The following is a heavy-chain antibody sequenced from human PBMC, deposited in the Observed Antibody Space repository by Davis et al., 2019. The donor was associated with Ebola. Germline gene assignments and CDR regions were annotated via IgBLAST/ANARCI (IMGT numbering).Heavy chain of an antibody. CDR3: AREPKSSGYYYAFDI. J-gene: IGHJ3*02. D-gene: IGHD3-22*01. CDR1: GFTFSSYA. CDR2: ISGSGGST. V-gene: IGHV3-23*01. Sequence: GESLKISCAASGFTFSSYAMSWVRQAPGKGLEWVSAISGSGGSTYYADSVKGRFTISRDNSKNTLYLQMNSLRAEDTAVYYCAREPKSSGYYYAFDIWGQGTMVTVSS.